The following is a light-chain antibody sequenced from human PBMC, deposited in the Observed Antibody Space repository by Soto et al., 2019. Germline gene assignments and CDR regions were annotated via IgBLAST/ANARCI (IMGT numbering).Light chain of an antibody. V-gene: IGLV1-40*01. CDR1: SSNIGAGYD. Sequence: QSVRTQPPSVSGAPGQRVTISCTGSSSNIGAGYDVHWYQHPPGTAPKLLIYGNSNRPSGVPDRFSGSKSGTSASLAITGLQAEDDADYYCQSYDSSLSVLYVFGTGTKVTVL. J-gene: IGLJ1*01. CDR2: GNS. CDR3: QSYDSSLSVLYV.